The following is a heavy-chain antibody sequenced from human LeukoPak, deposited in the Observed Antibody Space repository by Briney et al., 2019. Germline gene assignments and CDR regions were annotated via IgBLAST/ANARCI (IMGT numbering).Heavy chain of an antibody. CDR1: GGSISSGSYY. D-gene: IGHD3-10*01. V-gene: IGHV4-61*02. CDR2: IYTSGST. Sequence: KPSETLSLTCTVSGGSISSGSYYWSWIRQPAGKGLEWIGRIYTSGSTNYNPSLKSRVTISVDTSKNQFSLKLSSVTAADTAVYYCARLGDYGSGSFMDVWGKGTTVTISS. J-gene: IGHJ6*03. CDR3: ARLGDYGSGSFMDV.